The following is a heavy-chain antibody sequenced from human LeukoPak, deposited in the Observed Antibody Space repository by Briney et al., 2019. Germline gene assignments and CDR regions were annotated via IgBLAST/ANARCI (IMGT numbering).Heavy chain of an antibody. V-gene: IGHV3-30*18. J-gene: IGHJ3*02. Sequence: GRSLGLSCAASGXTFRSYGIHWVRQAPGKGLEWVAVISSDGRNKYYADSVKGRFTISRDNSKNTLYLQMNSLRAEDTAVYYCAKDRPEWGGEEAFDIWGRGTMVTVSS. CDR2: ISSDGRNK. CDR3: AKDRPEWGGEEAFDI. D-gene: IGHD3-16*01. CDR1: GXTFRSYG.